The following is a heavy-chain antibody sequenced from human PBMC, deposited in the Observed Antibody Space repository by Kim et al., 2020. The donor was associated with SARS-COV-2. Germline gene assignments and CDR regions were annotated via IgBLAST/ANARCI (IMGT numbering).Heavy chain of an antibody. CDR3: AREWQLVLDH. J-gene: IGHJ4*02. Sequence: SVKVSCKASGDNFNIYVLAWVRQAPGHGLEWMGDIIPVFGTVNYAPKFQGRVTITADESTNTAFMELSSLKSDDMAVYYCAREWQLVLDHWGQGSLVTV. V-gene: IGHV1-69*13. CDR2: IIPVFGTV. D-gene: IGHD6-6*01. CDR1: GDNFNIYV.